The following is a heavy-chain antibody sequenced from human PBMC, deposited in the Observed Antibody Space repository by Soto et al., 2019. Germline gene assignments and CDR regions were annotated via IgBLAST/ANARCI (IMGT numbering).Heavy chain of an antibody. J-gene: IGHJ4*02. D-gene: IGHD6-19*01. Sequence: QGQLVESGGGLVQPGGSLRLSCAASGYIFSDYYMAWMRQAPGKGLEWVSYISTSGTIISYADSVKGRFTISRDEAKNSLYLQMNSLRADDTAIYYCARAGGSGWSLDYWGQGTLVTVSS. CDR2: ISTSGTII. CDR3: ARAGGSGWSLDY. V-gene: IGHV3-11*01. CDR1: GYIFSDYY.